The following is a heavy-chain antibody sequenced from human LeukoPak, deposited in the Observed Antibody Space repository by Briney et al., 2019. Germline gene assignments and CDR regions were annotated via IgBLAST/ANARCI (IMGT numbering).Heavy chain of an antibody. J-gene: IGHJ4*02. V-gene: IGHV4-59*01. D-gene: IGHD3-16*01. CDR1: GGSISNYY. CDR3: ARVGRGDYVWGSYSFDY. CDR2: ISHSGNT. Sequence: SETLSLTCTVSGGSISNYYWSWIRPPPGKGLEWIGYISHSGNTNYTPSLKSRVAISLDTSKNQFSLILSSLTAAGTAVYYCARVGRGDYVWGSYSFDYWGQGTLVTVSS.